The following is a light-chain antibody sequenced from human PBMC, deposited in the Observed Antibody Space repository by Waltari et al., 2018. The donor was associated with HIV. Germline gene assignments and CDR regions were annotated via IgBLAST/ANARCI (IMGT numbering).Light chain of an antibody. CDR1: QGISSF. V-gene: IGKV1-9*01. J-gene: IGKJ5*01. CDR2: DGS. CDR3: QRLKGYPIT. Sequence: DIQLTQSPSFLSASVGDRVTITCRASQGISSFLAWYQQKPGKAPKLLMFDGSTLQSGVPSRFSGSASGTEFTLTISSLQPEDFATYYCQRLKGYPITFGQGTRLDIK.